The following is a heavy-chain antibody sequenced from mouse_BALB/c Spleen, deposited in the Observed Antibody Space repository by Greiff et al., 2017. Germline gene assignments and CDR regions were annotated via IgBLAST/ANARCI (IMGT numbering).Heavy chain of an antibody. D-gene: IGHD2-5*01. CDR1: GYTFTSYW. J-gene: IGHJ4*01. Sequence: QVQLQQPGAELVRPGASVKLSCKASGYTFTSYWINWVKQRPGQGLEWIGNIYPSDSYTNYNQKFKDKATLTVDKSSSTAYMQLSSPTSEDSAVYYCTRGGSNYGAMDYWGQGTSVTVSS. V-gene: IGHV1-69*02. CDR3: TRGGSNYGAMDY. CDR2: IYPSDSYT.